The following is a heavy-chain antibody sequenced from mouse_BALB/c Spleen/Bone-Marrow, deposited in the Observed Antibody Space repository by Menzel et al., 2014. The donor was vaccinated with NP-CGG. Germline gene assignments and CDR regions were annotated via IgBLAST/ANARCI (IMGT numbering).Heavy chain of an antibody. CDR3: APEDGKYIDY. D-gene: IGHD2-1*01. J-gene: IGHJ2*01. CDR2: IDPENGNT. V-gene: IGHV14-1*02. Sequence: VQLQQSGAELVRPGALVKLSCKASGFNIKDYYMHWVKQRPEQGLEWIGWIDPENGNTIYDPKFQGKASITADTSSNTAYLQLSSLTSEDTAVYYCAPEDGKYIDYWGQGTPPTVSS. CDR1: GFNIKDYY.